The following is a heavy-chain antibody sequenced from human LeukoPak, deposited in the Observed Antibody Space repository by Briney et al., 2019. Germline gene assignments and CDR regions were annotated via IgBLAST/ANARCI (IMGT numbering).Heavy chain of an antibody. D-gene: IGHD3-3*01. CDR3: AKFTIFGVVIPGDAFDI. V-gene: IGHV3-30-3*02. CDR1: GFTFSSYA. CDR2: ISYDGSNK. Sequence: GRSLRLSCAASGFTFSSYAMHWVRQAPGKGLEWVAVISYDGSNKYYADSVKGRFTISRDNSKNTLYLQMNSLGAEDTAVYYCAKFTIFGVVIPGDAFDIWGQGTMVTVSS. J-gene: IGHJ3*02.